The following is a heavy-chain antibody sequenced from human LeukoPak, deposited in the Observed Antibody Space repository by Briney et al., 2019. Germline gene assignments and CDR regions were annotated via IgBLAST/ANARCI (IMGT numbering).Heavy chain of an antibody. Sequence: SETLSLTCAVYGGSFTDYHWSWVRQPPGKRLECIGQMSHIGTTKYNQSLNSRVTISVDTSKKQFSLKLTSVTAADTAIYYCARGVPGFWGQGTLVTVSS. CDR1: GGSFTDYH. CDR3: ARGVPGF. D-gene: IGHD3-10*02. CDR2: MSHIGTT. V-gene: IGHV4-34*01. J-gene: IGHJ4*02.